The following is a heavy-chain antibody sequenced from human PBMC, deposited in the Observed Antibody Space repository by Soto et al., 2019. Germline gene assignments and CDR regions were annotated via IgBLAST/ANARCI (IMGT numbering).Heavy chain of an antibody. CDR3: AKDPSISYSSGWYPYFDY. Sequence: QVQLVESGGGVVQPGRSLRLSCAASGFTFSSYGMHWVRQAPGKGLEWVAVISYDGSNKYYADSVKGRFTISRDNSKNTLYLQMNSLRAEDTAVYYCAKDPSISYSSGWYPYFDYWGQGTLVTVSS. J-gene: IGHJ4*02. V-gene: IGHV3-30*18. CDR1: GFTFSSYG. D-gene: IGHD6-19*01. CDR2: ISYDGSNK.